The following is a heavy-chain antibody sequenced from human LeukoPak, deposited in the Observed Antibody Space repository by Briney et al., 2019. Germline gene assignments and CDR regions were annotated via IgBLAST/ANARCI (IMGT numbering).Heavy chain of an antibody. CDR2: ISYDGSNK. CDR3: AKDLCSGGSCYSDY. V-gene: IGHV3-30*18. CDR1: GFTFSSYW. J-gene: IGHJ4*02. Sequence: GGSLRLSCAASGFTFSSYWMHWVRQVPGKGLEWVAVISYDGSNKYYADSVKGRFTISRDNSKNTLYLQMNSLRAEDTAVYYCAKDLCSGGSCYSDYWGQGTLVTVSS. D-gene: IGHD2-15*01.